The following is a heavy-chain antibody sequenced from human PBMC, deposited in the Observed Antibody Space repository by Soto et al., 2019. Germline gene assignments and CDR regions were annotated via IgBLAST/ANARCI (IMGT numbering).Heavy chain of an antibody. V-gene: IGHV4-39*01. CDR2: VYYSGST. Sequence: SETLSLTCTVSGGSVSSSSYYWGWVRQPPGKGLEWIGSVYYSGSTYYNPSLKSRVTISVDTSKNQFSLKLSSVTAADTAVYYCARHQETMVRGVIRTGWFDPWGQGTLVTVSS. J-gene: IGHJ5*02. CDR3: ARHQETMVRGVIRTGWFDP. D-gene: IGHD3-10*01. CDR1: GGSVSSSSYY.